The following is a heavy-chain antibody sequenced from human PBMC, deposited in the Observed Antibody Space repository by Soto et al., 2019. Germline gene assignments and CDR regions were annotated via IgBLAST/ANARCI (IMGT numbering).Heavy chain of an antibody. J-gene: IGHJ3*02. D-gene: IGHD6-6*01. CDR2: ILPMLDIT. V-gene: IGHV1-69*02. CDR1: GGTFSTYT. CDR3: ALGSSSAETFDI. Sequence: QVQLVQSGAEVKKPGSSVKVSCKASGGTFSTYTIIWVRQAPGQGLEWMGRILPMLDITNSAQRFQGRVTITADNSTSTAYLELSSLRSEDTAVYYCALGSSSAETFDIWGRGTMVTVSS.